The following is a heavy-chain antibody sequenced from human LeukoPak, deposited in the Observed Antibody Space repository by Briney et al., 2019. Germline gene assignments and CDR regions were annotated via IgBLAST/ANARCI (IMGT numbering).Heavy chain of an antibody. CDR2: IHHNGTR. CDR1: VGSISSGNW. D-gene: IGHD3-3*01. J-gene: IGHJ4*02. V-gene: IGHV4/OR15-8*01. CDR3: ARGDYDESDY. Sequence: PSETLSLTCGVSVGSISSGNWWTWVRQSPGKGLEWIGEIHHNGTRNYNPSLKSRVIISLDTFKNHISLILTSLTAADTALYYCARGDYDESDYWGQGTLVTVSS.